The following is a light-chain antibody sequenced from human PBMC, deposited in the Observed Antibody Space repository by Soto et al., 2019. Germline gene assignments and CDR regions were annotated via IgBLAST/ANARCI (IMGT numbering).Light chain of an antibody. CDR2: EVR. V-gene: IGLV2-14*01. J-gene: IGLJ2*01. Sequence: QSVLTQPASLSGSPGQSITISCSGTSRDIGAYNLVSWYQQLPGKAPKLLIYEVRSRPSGISYRFSGSKSGTTASLTISRLLLEDEADYYCSAYTARSTLVFGGGTKVTVL. CDR3: SAYTARSTLV. CDR1: SRDIGAYNL.